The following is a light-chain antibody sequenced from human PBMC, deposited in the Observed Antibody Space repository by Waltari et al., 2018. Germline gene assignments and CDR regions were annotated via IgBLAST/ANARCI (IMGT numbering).Light chain of an antibody. CDR3: SSYTSARTWV. CDR1: SSDVGGYKY. CDR2: DVS. Sequence: QSALTQPASVSGSPGQSITISCTGTSSDVGGYKYVSWHQQHPGKAPKLIIYDVSNRPSGVSNRFSGSKSGNTASLTISGLQAEDEAEYVGSSYTSARTWVFGGGTKLTVL. J-gene: IGLJ3*02. V-gene: IGLV2-14*03.